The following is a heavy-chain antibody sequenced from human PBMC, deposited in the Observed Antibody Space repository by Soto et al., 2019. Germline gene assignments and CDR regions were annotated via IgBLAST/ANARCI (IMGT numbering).Heavy chain of an antibody. D-gene: IGHD2-15*01. V-gene: IGHV4-31*03. CDR2: IYYSGST. CDR3: ARADYCSGGSCPYYFDY. Sequence: QVQLQESGPGLVKPSQTLSLTCTVSGGSISSGGYYWSWIRQHPGKGLEWIGYIYYSGSTYYNPSLKSRVTISVDTSKNQFSLKLSSVTAAATAVYYCARADYCSGGSCPYYFDYWGQGTLVTVSS. J-gene: IGHJ4*02. CDR1: GGSISSGGYY.